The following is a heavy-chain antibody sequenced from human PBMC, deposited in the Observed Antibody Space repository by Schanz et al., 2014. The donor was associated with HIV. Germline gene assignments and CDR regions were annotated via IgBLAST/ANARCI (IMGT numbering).Heavy chain of an antibody. Sequence: QVQLVESGGGLVKPGGSLRLSCAASGFTFSDYFMSWIRQAPGKGLEWLSYISSSGSMLFYVDSVKGRFTISRDNAKNSLYLQMKNVRADDTAIYYCARARGGSAWSPFDDGGQGTLVTVSS. J-gene: IGHJ4*02. CDR2: ISSSGSML. CDR3: ARARGGSAWSPFDD. D-gene: IGHD6-19*01. V-gene: IGHV3-11*01. CDR1: GFTFSDYF.